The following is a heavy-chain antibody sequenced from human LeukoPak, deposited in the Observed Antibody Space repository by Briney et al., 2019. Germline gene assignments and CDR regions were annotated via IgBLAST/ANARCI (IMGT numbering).Heavy chain of an antibody. CDR2: IKQSGRT. CDR1: GGSLSGYH. CDR3: ARLRGFAVTATSA. V-gene: IGHV4-34*01. J-gene: IGHJ5*02. D-gene: IGHD2-21*02. Sequence: SETLSLTCAVYGGSLSGYHWSWIRQPPGKGLEWIGEIKQSGRTSYNPSLKSRVTILVDTSKTQLSLKLSSVTAADTAVYYCARLRGFAVTATSAWGQGTLVTVSS.